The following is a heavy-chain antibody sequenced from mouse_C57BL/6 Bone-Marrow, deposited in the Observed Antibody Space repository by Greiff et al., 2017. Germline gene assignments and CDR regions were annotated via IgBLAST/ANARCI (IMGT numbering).Heavy chain of an antibody. D-gene: IGHD1-1*01. CDR2: IYPGSGST. CDR1: GYTFTSYW. V-gene: IGHV1-55*01. Sequence: QVQLQQPGAELVKPGASVKMSCKASGYTFTSYWITWVKQRPGQGLEWIGDIYPGSGSTNYNEKFKSKATLTVDTSSSTAYMQLSSLTSEDSAVYYCAREGDFTTVGALDYWGQGTTLTVSS. CDR3: AREGDFTTVGALDY. J-gene: IGHJ2*01.